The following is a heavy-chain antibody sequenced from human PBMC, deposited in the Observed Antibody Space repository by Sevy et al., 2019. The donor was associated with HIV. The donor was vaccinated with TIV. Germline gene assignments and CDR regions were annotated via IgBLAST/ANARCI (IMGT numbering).Heavy chain of an antibody. CDR3: ARALSVIKKSDPDWFDP. D-gene: IGHD3-16*02. J-gene: IGHJ5*02. V-gene: IGHV1-2*02. Sequence: ASVKVSCKASGYTFTGYYMHWVRQAPGQGLEWMGWINPNSGGTNYAQKFQGRVTMTRDTSISTAYMELSRLRSDDTAVYYCARALSVIKKSDPDWFDPWGQGTLVTVSS. CDR2: INPNSGGT. CDR1: GYTFTGYY.